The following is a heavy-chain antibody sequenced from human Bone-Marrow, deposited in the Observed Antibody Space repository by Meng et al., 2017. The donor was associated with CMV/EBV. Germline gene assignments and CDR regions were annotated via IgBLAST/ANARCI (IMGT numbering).Heavy chain of an antibody. V-gene: IGHV1-69*10. J-gene: IGHJ4*02. CDR3: ARGRVCSSTSCEWAPDY. Sequence: SVKVSCKASGGTFSSYAISWVRQAPGQGLEWMGGIIPILGIANYAQKFQGRVTITADKSTSTAYMELSSLRSEDTAVYYCARGRVCSSTSCEWAPDYWGQGKLVTVSS. D-gene: IGHD2-2*01. CDR1: GGTFSSYA. CDR2: IIPILGIA.